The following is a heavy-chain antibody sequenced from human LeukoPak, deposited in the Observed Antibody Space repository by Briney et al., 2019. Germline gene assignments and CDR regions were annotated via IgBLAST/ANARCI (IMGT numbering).Heavy chain of an antibody. CDR2: ISNTSSYI. J-gene: IGHJ4*02. V-gene: IGHV3-21*01. Sequence: GGSPTLSCAASGFTFSSYSMNWVRQAPGKGLEWVSSISNTSSYIYYADSVKGRFTISRDNAKNSLYLQMNSLRAEDTAVYYCAGPSSTVYWGRGTLVTVSS. CDR1: GFTFSSYS. CDR3: AGPSSTVY. D-gene: IGHD2-2*01.